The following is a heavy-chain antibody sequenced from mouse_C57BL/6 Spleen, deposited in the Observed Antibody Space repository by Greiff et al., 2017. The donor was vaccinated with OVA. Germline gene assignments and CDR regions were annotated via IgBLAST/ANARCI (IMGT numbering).Heavy chain of an antibody. CDR2: INPNNGGT. J-gene: IGHJ4*01. D-gene: IGHD2-10*02. CDR1: GYTSTDYN. CDR3: ARPSNPYAMDY. Sequence: EVQLQQSGPELVKPGASVKIPCKASGYTSTDYNMDWVKQSPGKSLEWIGDINPNNGGTIYNQKFKGKATLTVDKSSSTAYMELRSLTSEDTAVYYCARPSNPYAMDYWGQGTSVTVSS. V-gene: IGHV1-18*01.